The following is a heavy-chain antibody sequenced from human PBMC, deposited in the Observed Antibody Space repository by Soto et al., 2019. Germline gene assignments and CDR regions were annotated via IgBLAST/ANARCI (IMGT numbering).Heavy chain of an antibody. D-gene: IGHD2-21*02. J-gene: IGHJ4*02. CDR1: GDSINSRSYY. Sequence: PSETLSLTCTVTGDSINSRSYYWGWILQPPGKGLEWIGSIYYSGRTYNNPSLRSRVSMSIDTSKDQFSLKLKSVTAADTALYLCARQRTSVVTQAYCDVWGTGYLVTVSP. V-gene: IGHV4-39*01. CDR2: IYYSGRT. CDR3: ARQRTSVVTQAYCDV.